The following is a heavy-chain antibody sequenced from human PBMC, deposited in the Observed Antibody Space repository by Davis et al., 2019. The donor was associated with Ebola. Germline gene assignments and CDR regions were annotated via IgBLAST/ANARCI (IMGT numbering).Heavy chain of an antibody. CDR2: IGTAGDT. D-gene: IGHD5-24*01. J-gene: IGHJ4*02. Sequence: GGSLRLSCAASGFTFSSYDMHWARHATGKGLEWVSAIGTAGDTYYPGSVKGRFTISRENAKNSLYLQMNSLRAGDTAVYYCARVRVTTERWLQSLGYWGQGTLVTVSS. V-gene: IGHV3-13*01. CDR1: GFTFSSYD. CDR3: ARVRVTTERWLQSLGY.